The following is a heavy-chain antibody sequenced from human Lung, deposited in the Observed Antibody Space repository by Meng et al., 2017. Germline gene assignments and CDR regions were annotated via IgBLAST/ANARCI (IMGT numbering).Heavy chain of an antibody. CDR1: GFTFSNAW. D-gene: IGHD2-15*01. CDR2: IKSRTDGGTS. J-gene: IGHJ4*02. Sequence: EVQLVESGGGLVKPGGSLRLSCAASGFTFSNAWTTWVRQSPGKGLEWVGRIKSRTDGGTSDYAAPVRGRFTISRDDSKNMLYLQMNSLKTEDTAVYFCEARYCSGVTCSDYWGQGTLVTVSS. CDR3: EARYCSGVTCSDY. V-gene: IGHV3-15*01.